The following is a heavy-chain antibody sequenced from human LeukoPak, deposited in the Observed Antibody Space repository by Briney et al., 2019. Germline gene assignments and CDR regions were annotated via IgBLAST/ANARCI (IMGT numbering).Heavy chain of an antibody. CDR1: GYSFTSYR. D-gene: IGHD2-15*01. J-gene: IGHJ5*02. CDR2: IYPGDSDT. Sequence: HGESLKISCKGSGYSFTSYRIGWARQMPGKGLEWMGIIYPGDSDTRYSPSFQGQVTISADKSISTAYLQWSSLKASDTAMYYCARLVVVAATCWFDPWGQGTLVTVSS. CDR3: ARLVVVAATCWFDP. V-gene: IGHV5-51*01.